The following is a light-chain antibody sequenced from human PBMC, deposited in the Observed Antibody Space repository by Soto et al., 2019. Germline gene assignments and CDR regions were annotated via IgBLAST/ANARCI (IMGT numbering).Light chain of an antibody. Sequence: QSALTQPASVSGSPGQSITISCTGTSSDIGAYNSVSWYQQHPGKAPKLMIYEVSNRPSGVSNHFSASKSGNTASLTISGLQAEDEADYYCSSRTTSNPYVFGAGTKVTVL. CDR1: SSDIGAYNS. CDR3: SSRTTSNPYV. V-gene: IGLV2-14*01. CDR2: EVS. J-gene: IGLJ1*01.